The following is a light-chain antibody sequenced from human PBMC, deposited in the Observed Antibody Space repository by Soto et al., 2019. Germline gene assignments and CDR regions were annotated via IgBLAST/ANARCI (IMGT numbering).Light chain of an antibody. CDR1: QSVSSN. Sequence: EIVMTQSPATLSVSPGERATLSCRASQSVSSNLAWYQQKPGQAPRLLIYGASTRATGIPARFSGSGSGTEFTLTITSLQSEDCAVYYCQQYNYWPTFGQGTKVEIK. CDR3: QQYNYWPT. J-gene: IGKJ1*01. CDR2: GAS. V-gene: IGKV3-15*01.